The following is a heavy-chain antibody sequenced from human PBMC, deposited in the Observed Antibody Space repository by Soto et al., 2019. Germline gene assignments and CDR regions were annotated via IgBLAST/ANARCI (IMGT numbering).Heavy chain of an antibody. CDR1: GFTIGSYD. D-gene: IGHD3-10*01. CDR3: ERGPYYGLYYFDS. Sequence: QVLLVEAGGGVVQPGTSLRLSCAASGFTIGSYDMHWVRQATGKGLEWVAGLWYDGDDKYYGDSVKGRLTISRDNSRNTLYLQMNSLSAEDTAVYYCERGPYYGLYYFDSWGQGTLVTVSS. V-gene: IGHV3-33*01. J-gene: IGHJ4*02. CDR2: LWYDGDDK.